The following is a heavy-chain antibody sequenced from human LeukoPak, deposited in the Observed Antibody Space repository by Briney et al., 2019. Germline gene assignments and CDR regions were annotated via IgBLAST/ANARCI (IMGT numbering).Heavy chain of an antibody. CDR3: ARDPLKYYYYYGMDV. Sequence: GGSLRLSCAASGFTFRSYSMNWVRQAPGKGLEWVSYVSSSGSTIYYADFVKGRFTISRDNAKNSLYLQMNSLRAEDTAVYYCARDPLKYYYYYGMDVWGQGTTVTVSS. V-gene: IGHV3-48*01. CDR2: VSSSGSTI. J-gene: IGHJ6*02. CDR1: GFTFRSYS.